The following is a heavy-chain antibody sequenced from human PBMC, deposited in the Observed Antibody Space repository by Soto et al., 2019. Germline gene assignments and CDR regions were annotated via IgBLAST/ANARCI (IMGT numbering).Heavy chain of an antibody. CDR3: SKRGSIFGLSGLDV. D-gene: IGHD3-3*01. J-gene: IGHJ6*02. V-gene: IGHV3-23*01. CDR2: INSSRGSK. Sequence: LSLSCAASGFPFSRCAMSWVHKARGKGLERGSGINSSRGSKYYADSVKGRFTISTDNFENTLFLQMNSLSADDTAVYFFSKRGSIFGLSGLDVWGQGTTVTVSS. CDR1: GFPFSRCA.